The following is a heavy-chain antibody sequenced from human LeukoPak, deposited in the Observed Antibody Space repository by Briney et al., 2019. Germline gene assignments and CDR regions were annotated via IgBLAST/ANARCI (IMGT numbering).Heavy chain of an antibody. Sequence: SGTLSLTCAISGGSFDGYSWSWIRQSPGEGLEWIGEINLGGSTNYNPSLKSRVTMTIDTSKREVSLKLTSVTAADTSIYFCATSTKVVRPDSWDSWGQGTLVSVSS. CDR1: GGSFDGYS. CDR3: ATSTKVVRPDSWDS. J-gene: IGHJ4*02. CDR2: INLGGST. V-gene: IGHV4-34*01. D-gene: IGHD4-11*01.